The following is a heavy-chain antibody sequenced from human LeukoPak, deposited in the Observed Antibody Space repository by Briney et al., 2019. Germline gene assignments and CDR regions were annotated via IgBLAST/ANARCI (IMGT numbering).Heavy chain of an antibody. CDR3: AKGSTSGWYGWFDP. V-gene: IGHV3-23*01. J-gene: IGHJ5*02. CDR2: ISGSGGST. D-gene: IGHD6-19*01. Sequence: QSGGSRRLSCAASGFTFSSYAMSWVRQAPEKGLEWVSAISGSGGSTYYADSVKGRFTISRDNSKNTLFLQMNSLRAEDTAVYYCAKGSTSGWYGWFDPWGQGTLVTVSS. CDR1: GFTFSSYA.